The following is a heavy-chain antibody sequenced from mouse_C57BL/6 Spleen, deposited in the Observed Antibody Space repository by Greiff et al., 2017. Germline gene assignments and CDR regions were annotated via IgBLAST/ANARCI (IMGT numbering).Heavy chain of an antibody. CDR2: INPYNGDT. V-gene: IGHV1-20*01. CDR1: GYSFTGYF. D-gene: IGHD1-1*01. Sequence: LVESGPELVKPGDSVKISCKASGYSFTGYFMNWVMQSHGKSLEWIGRINPYNGDTFYNQKFKGKATLTVDKSSSTAHMELRSLTSEDSAVYYCASNYGSSYGYFDVWGTGTTVTVSS. J-gene: IGHJ1*03. CDR3: ASNYGSSYGYFDV.